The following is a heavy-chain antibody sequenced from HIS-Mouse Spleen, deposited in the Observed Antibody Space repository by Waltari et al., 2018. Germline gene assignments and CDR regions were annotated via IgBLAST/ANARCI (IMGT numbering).Heavy chain of an antibody. CDR3: AREIPYSSSWYDWYFDL. CDR2: IYYSGST. D-gene: IGHD6-13*01. CDR1: GGSISSSSYY. J-gene: IGHJ2*01. V-gene: IGHV4-39*07. Sequence: QLQLQESGPGLVKPSETLSLTCTVSGGSISSSSYYRAWLRPPPGKGLEWIGSIYYSGSTYYNPSLKSRVTISVDTSKNQFSLKLSSVTAADTAVYYCAREIPYSSSWYDWYFDLWGRGTLVTVSS.